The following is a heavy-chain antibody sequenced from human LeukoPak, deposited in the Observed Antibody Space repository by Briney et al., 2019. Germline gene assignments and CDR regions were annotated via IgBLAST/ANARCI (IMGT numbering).Heavy chain of an antibody. CDR3: ARPGQLGEYTPYYFDY. CDR1: GYSFTSYW. Sequence: GESLKISCKVSGYSFTSYWIGRVRQMPGKGLEWMGIIYPADSDTRYSPSFQGQVTISADKSISTAYLQWSSLKASDTAMYYCARPGQLGEYTPYYFDYWGQGTLVTVSS. D-gene: IGHD3-16*01. V-gene: IGHV5-51*01. J-gene: IGHJ4*02. CDR2: IYPADSDT.